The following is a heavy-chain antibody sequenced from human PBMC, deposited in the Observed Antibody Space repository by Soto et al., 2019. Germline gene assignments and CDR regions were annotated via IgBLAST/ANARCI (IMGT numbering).Heavy chain of an antibody. J-gene: IGHJ4*02. CDR2: ISFNGGDT. Sequence: PGGSLRLSCSASGFPFSRFAIHWVRQAPGKGLVYVSGISFNGGDTYHADSVKGRFSISRDNSKNTVYLQMSSLRAEDTAVYYCVKDGAVTFSGWFFDYCGQGTPVTVSS. D-gene: IGHD4-4*01. CDR1: GFPFSRFA. V-gene: IGHV3-64D*06. CDR3: VKDGAVTFSGWFFDY.